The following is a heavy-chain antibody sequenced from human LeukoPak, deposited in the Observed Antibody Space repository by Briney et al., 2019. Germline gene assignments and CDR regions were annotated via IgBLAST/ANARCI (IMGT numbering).Heavy chain of an antibody. V-gene: IGHV3-30*02. CDR2: MQYDGRQI. Sequence: GGSLRLSCTASGLACSSYGMHWARHAPGKGLEWVAFMQYDGRQIYYVDSVKGRFTISINNSKNALYLQINSMRPEDTAIYHCAGNAAAFYFDYWGQGTLVTVSS. CDR3: AGNAAAFYFDY. J-gene: IGHJ4*02. D-gene: IGHD2-2*01. CDR1: GLACSSYG.